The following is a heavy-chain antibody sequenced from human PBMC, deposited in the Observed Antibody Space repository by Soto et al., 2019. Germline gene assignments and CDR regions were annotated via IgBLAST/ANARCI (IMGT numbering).Heavy chain of an antibody. CDR3: ARDDCSSTSCYAGTSSGYYDMDV. D-gene: IGHD2-2*01. J-gene: IGHJ6*03. CDR2: ISSSSSTI. CDR1: GFTFSSYS. V-gene: IGHV3-48*01. Sequence: GGSLRLSCAASGFTFSSYSMNWVRQAPGKGLEWVSYISSSSSTIYYADSVKGRFTISRDNAKNSLYLQMNSLRAEDTAVYYCARDDCSSTSCYAGTSSGYYDMDVWGKGTTVTVSS.